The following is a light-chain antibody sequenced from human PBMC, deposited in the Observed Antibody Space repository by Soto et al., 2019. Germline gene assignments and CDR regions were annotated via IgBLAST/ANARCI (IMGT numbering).Light chain of an antibody. CDR3: QQYNSYSRT. CDR2: DAT. Sequence: DIQMTQSPSTLSASVGDIVTITFRASQSIDRWLALYQQKPGKAPKVLIWDATTLHRGVPSRFSGSRSGTEFTLTISSLQPDDFATYYCQQYNSYSRTFGQGTKVDIK. V-gene: IGKV1-5*01. J-gene: IGKJ1*01. CDR1: QSIDRW.